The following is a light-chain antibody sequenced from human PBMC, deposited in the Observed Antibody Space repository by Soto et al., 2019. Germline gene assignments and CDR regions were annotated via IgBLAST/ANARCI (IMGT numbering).Light chain of an antibody. CDR3: GSDASGSIVV. V-gene: IGLV2-23*01. Sequence: QSALTQPASVSGSPGQSVTISCTGTSSDVGSYNLISWYQQHPGKVAKVMIYAGNTRPSGVSNRFSGSKSGNTASPTSSALQGDDEGDYYCGSDASGSIVVFGGGTKLTVL. CDR2: AGN. J-gene: IGLJ2*01. CDR1: SSDVGSYNL.